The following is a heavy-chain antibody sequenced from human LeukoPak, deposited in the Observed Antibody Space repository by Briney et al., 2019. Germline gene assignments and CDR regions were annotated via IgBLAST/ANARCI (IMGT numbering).Heavy chain of an antibody. CDR1: GLTVSSNY. D-gene: IGHD2-8*02. J-gene: IGHJ3*02. Sequence: GGSLRLSCAASGLTVSSNYMSWVGQAPGKGLEWVSVIYGGGSTYYADSVRGRFTISRDNSKNTLYLQMNSLSAEDTAVYYCAREDPGHWSRRAFDIWGQGTVVTVTS. CDR3: AREDPGHWSRRAFDI. CDR2: IYGGGST. V-gene: IGHV3-53*01.